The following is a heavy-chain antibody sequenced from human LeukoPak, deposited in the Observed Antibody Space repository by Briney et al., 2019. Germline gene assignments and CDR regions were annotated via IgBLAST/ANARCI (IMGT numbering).Heavy chain of an antibody. J-gene: IGHJ4*02. CDR2: IYYHGNT. CDR1: GGSISSSSYY. V-gene: IGHV4-39*01. Sequence: PSETLSLTCTVSGGSISSSSYYWGWIRQPPGKGLEWIGSIYYHGNTYYNPSLRSRVVISADRSKNQFSLDLTSVTAADTAVYYCARRYKDMVVVPAVFYFDYWGRGILVTVSS. D-gene: IGHD2-2*01. CDR3: ARRYKDMVVVPAVFYFDY.